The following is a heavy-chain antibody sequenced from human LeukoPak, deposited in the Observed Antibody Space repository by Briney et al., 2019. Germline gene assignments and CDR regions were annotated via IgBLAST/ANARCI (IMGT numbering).Heavy chain of an antibody. V-gene: IGHV4-59*01. CDR1: GDSISSYY. Sequence: SETLSLTCTVSGDSISSYYWSWIQQPPGRGLEWIGYMYYSGSTNYNPSLKSRVTISMGTSKDQFSLKLSSVTAADTAVYYCARVRYSSSGKYYFDYWGQGTLVTVSS. D-gene: IGHD6-13*01. CDR2: MYYSGST. J-gene: IGHJ4*02. CDR3: ARVRYSSSGKYYFDY.